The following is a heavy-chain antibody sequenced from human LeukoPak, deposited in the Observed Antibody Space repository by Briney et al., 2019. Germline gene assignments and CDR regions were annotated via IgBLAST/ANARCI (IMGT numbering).Heavy chain of an antibody. V-gene: IGHV1-8*01. CDR2: MNPNSGNT. J-gene: IGHJ5*02. CDR3: ARATGIYYDSSGYPHWYNWFDP. Sequence: ASVKVSCKASGYTFTSYDINWVRQATGQGLEWMGWMNPNSGNTGYAQKFQGRVTMTRNTSISTAYMELSSLRSEDTAVYYCARATGIYYDSSGYPHWYNWFDPWGQGTLVTVSS. D-gene: IGHD3-22*01. CDR1: GYTFTSYD.